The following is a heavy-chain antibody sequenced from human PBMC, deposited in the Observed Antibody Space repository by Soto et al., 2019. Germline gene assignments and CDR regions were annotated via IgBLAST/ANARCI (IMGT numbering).Heavy chain of an antibody. J-gene: IGHJ2*01. V-gene: IGHV4-30-4*01. CDR3: ARMSYFYDKWYFDL. CDR1: GASINNNDYY. Sequence: SETLSLTCTVSGASINNNDYYWSWIRQTPGKGLEWIGYVYYSGSTDYIPSLKSRLSMSIDKSQNQFTLKMNSVTAADTVTYYCARMSYFYDKWYFDLWGRGTQVTVSS. D-gene: IGHD3-22*01. CDR2: VYYSGST.